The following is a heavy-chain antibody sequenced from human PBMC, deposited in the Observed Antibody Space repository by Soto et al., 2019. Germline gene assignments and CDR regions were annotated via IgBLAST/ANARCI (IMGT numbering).Heavy chain of an antibody. V-gene: IGHV3-21*01. CDR3: ARAGPLGVTHV. D-gene: IGHD2-21*02. Sequence: EVQLVESGGGLVKPGGSLRLSCAASGFTFSSYSMNWVRQAPGKGLEWVSSISSSSSYIYYADSVKGRFTISRDNAKNSLYLQMISLRAEDTGVYYCARAGPLGVTHVWGKGTTVTVSS. CDR1: GFTFSSYS. J-gene: IGHJ6*04. CDR2: ISSSSSYI.